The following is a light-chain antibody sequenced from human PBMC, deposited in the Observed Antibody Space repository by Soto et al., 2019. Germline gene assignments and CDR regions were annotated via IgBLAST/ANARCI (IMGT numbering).Light chain of an antibody. CDR3: QQYSDWPIT. Sequence: ETVLTQSPATLSVSPGERATLSCRASRSISNTLVWYQQKPGQAPRLLISGASTRATGIPARFSGSGSGTDFTLTISSLQSEDLAVYYCQQYSDWPITFGQGTRLE. V-gene: IGKV3-15*01. CDR1: RSISNT. CDR2: GAS. J-gene: IGKJ5*01.